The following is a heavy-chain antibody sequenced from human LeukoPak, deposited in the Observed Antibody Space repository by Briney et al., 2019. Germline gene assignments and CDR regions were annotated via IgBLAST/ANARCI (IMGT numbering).Heavy chain of an antibody. V-gene: IGHV3-9*01. Sequence: GGSLRLSCAASGFTFSIHGMSWVRQAPGKGLEWVSGISWNSGSIGYADSVKGRFTISRDNAKNSLYLQMNSLRAEDTALYYCAKEASSSWYGSLGWFDPWGQGTLVTVSS. J-gene: IGHJ5*02. CDR1: GFTFSIHG. CDR3: AKEASSSWYGSLGWFDP. D-gene: IGHD6-13*01. CDR2: ISWNSGSI.